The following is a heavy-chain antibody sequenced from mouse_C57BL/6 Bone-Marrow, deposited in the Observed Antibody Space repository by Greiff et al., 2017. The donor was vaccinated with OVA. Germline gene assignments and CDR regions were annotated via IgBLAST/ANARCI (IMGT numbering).Heavy chain of an antibody. D-gene: IGHD2-4*01. J-gene: IGHJ4*01. V-gene: IGHV5-4*01. CDR1: GFTFSSYA. CDR2: ISDGGSYT. Sequence: EVQVVESGGGLVKPGGSLKLSCAASGFTFSSYAMSWVRQTPEKRLEWVATISDGGSYTYYPDNVKGRFTISRDNAKNNRYLQMSHLKSEDTAMYYCAREGDYLYAMDYWGQGTSVTVSS. CDR3: AREGDYLYAMDY.